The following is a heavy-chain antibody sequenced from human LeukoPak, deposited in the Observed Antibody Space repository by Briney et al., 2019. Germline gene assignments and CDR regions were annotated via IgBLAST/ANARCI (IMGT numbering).Heavy chain of an antibody. Sequence: SETLSLTCGVSGYSISSGYYWGWIRQPPGKGLEWNGSIYHSGSAYYNPSLKSRVTISVDTSKNQFSLKLSSVTAADTAVYYCARDGPTYYYDNSGHYYDYWGQGTLVTVSS. J-gene: IGHJ4*02. D-gene: IGHD3-22*01. CDR1: GYSISSGYY. CDR2: IYHSGSA. V-gene: IGHV4-38-2*02. CDR3: ARDGPTYYYDNSGHYYDY.